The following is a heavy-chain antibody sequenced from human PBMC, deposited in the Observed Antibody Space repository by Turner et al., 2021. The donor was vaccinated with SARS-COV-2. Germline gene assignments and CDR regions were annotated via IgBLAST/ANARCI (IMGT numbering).Heavy chain of an antibody. CDR1: GFTFTTYA. CDR2: ISIHGTSQ. J-gene: IGHJ4*02. V-gene: IGHV3-30-3*01. CDR3: ARVDSPTKGFYFDY. D-gene: IGHD3-3*01. Sequence: QVQLVESGGGVVQPGWSLSLSCPASGFTFTTYAMHWVRQAPGKGLEWVAIISIHGTSQFYADFVKGRFSISRDNSKNTVCLQMNSLRAYDTAVYYCARVDSPTKGFYFDYWGQGTLVTVSS.